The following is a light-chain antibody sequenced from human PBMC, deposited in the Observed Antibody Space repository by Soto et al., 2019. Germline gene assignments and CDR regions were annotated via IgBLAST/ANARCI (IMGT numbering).Light chain of an antibody. CDR2: DAS. CDR1: LTITNS. CDR3: QQYNSYWT. V-gene: IGKV1-5*01. Sequence: IQMTQSPSTLSASVGDRVTITCRASLTITNSLAWYQQKPGKAPNLLIYDASTLESGVPSRFSCSGSGTEFTLTIPSLHPGDFATYYCQQYNSYWTFGQGTKVEIK. J-gene: IGKJ1*01.